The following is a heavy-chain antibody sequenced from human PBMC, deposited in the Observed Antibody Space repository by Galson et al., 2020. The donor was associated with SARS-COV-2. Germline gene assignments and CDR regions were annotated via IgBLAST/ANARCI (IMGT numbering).Heavy chain of an antibody. Sequence: ASVKVFCKASGYTFTGYYMHWVRQAPGQGLEWMGWINPNSGGTNYAQKFQGWVTMTRDTSISTAYMELSRLRSDDTAVYYCARESSSRDGDYYYYMDVWGKGTTVTVSS. CDR1: GYTFTGYY. CDR2: INPNSGGT. V-gene: IGHV1-2*04. J-gene: IGHJ6*03. CDR3: ARESSSRDGDYYYYMDV. D-gene: IGHD2-2*01.